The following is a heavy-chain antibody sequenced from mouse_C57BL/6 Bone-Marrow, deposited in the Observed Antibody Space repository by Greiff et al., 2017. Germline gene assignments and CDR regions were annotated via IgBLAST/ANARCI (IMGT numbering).Heavy chain of an antibody. J-gene: IGHJ3*01. CDR3: ARRVYYDYETWFAY. Sequence: EVQLQQSGPELVKPGDSVKISCKASGYSFTGYFMNWVMQSHGKSLEWIGRINPYNGDTFYNQKFKGKDTLTVDKSSSTAHMELRSLTSEDSAVYYCARRVYYDYETWFAYWGQGTLVTVSA. CDR1: GYSFTGYF. D-gene: IGHD2-4*01. CDR2: INPYNGDT. V-gene: IGHV1-20*01.